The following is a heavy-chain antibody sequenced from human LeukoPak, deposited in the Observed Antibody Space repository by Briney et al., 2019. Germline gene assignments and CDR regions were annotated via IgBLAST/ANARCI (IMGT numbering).Heavy chain of an antibody. CDR1: GFTVSSYA. J-gene: IGHJ4*02. D-gene: IGHD6-13*01. CDR2: ISYDGSNK. CDR3: ARDLSAAGSPDY. V-gene: IGHV3-30-3*01. Sequence: GRSLRLSCAASGFTVSSYAMHWVRQAPGKGLEWEAVISYDGSNKYYADSVKGRFTISRDNSKNTLYLQMNSLRAEDRAVYYCARDLSAAGSPDYWGQGTLVTVSS.